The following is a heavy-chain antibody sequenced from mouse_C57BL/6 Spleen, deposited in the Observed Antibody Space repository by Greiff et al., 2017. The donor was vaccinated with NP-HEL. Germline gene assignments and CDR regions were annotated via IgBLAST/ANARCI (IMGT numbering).Heavy chain of an antibody. Sequence: VQLQQSGAELVKPGASVKMSCKASGYTFTSYWLTWVKQRPGQGLEWIGDIYPGSGSTNYNEKFKSKATLTVDTSSSTAYMQLSSLTAEDSAVYDCARYGYDEADWGQGTTLTVAS. D-gene: IGHD2-2*01. CDR1: GYTFTSYW. V-gene: IGHV1-55*01. J-gene: IGHJ2*01. CDR3: ARYGYDEAD. CDR2: IYPGSGST.